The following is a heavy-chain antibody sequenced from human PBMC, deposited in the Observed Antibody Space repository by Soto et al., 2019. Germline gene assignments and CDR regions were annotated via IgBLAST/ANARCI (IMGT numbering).Heavy chain of an antibody. CDR3: ARRGWDGYIPFDY. CDR2: IYYSGST. Sequence: SDTLSLTCTVSGGSISSGDYYWSWIRQPPGKGLEWIGYIYYSGSTYYNPSLKSRVTISVDTSKNQFSLKLSSVTAADTAVYYCARRGWDGYIPFDYWGQGTLVTVSS. D-gene: IGHD5-12*01. CDR1: GGSISSGDYY. V-gene: IGHV4-30-4*02. J-gene: IGHJ4*02.